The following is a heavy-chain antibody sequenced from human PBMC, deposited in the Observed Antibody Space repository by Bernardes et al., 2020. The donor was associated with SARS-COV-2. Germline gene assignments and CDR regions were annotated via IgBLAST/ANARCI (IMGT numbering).Heavy chain of an antibody. CDR1: GFTFSSYW. D-gene: IGHD2-15*01. Sequence: GGSLRLSCAASGFTFSSYWIHWVRQAPGKGLEWVSRLNEDGTITTYADFVKGRFTISRDNAEGTLYLQMHSLRAEDTATYYCVRELAGGRGSWGQGTLVTVSS. CDR3: VRELAGGRGS. V-gene: IGHV3-74*01. J-gene: IGHJ4*02. CDR2: LNEDGTIT.